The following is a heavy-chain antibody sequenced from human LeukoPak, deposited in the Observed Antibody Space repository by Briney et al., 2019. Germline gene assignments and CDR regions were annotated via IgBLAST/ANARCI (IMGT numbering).Heavy chain of an antibody. CDR2: IRSDGDD. V-gene: IGHV3-48*02. J-gene: IGHJ3*02. Sequence: GGSLRLSCAASGFTFSSDPMNWVREAPGKGLEWISNIRSDGDDFYADTVKGRFTISRDNAKNSLYLQMNSLKEEDTAVYYCVRDVHWAFDMWGQGTMVTVSS. CDR3: VRDVHWAFDM. D-gene: IGHD6-6*01. CDR1: GFTFSSDP.